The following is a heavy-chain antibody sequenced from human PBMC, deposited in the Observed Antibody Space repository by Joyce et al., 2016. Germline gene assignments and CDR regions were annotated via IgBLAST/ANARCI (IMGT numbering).Heavy chain of an antibody. CDR3: AHRPNSGYVPSAFDF. CDR2: IYWDDDK. J-gene: IGHJ4*02. D-gene: IGHD5-12*01. Sequence: QITLKASGPTLVKPTQTLTLTCAFSGFSLSTRGVGVGWIRQPPGKALEWLALIYWDDDKRYSPSLKSRLTITKDTSRNQVVLTMTNMDPVDTATYYCAHRPNSGYVPSAFDFWGQGTLVTVSS. CDR1: GFSLSTRGVG. V-gene: IGHV2-5*02.